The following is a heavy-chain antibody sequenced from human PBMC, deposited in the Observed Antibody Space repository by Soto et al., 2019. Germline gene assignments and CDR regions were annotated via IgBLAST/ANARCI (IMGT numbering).Heavy chain of an antibody. CDR3: AKDRLGWPIHNYFDY. V-gene: IGHV3-30*18. CDR2: ISYDGSNK. J-gene: IGHJ4*02. D-gene: IGHD6-19*01. Sequence: GGSLRLSCAASGFTFSSYGMHWVRQAPGKGLEWVAVISYDGSNKYYADSVKGRFTISRDNSKNTLYLQMNSLRAEDTAVYYCAKDRLGWPIHNYFDYWGQGTLVTVSS. CDR1: GFTFSSYG.